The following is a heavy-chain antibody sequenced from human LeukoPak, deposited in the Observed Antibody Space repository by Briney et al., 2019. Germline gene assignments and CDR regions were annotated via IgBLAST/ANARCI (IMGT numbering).Heavy chain of an antibody. V-gene: IGHV4-4*07. CDR3: ARTNLGYSYGYNWFDP. J-gene: IGHJ5*02. CDR1: GGSISSYY. Sequence: SETLSLTCTVSGGSISSYYWSWIRQPAGKGLEWIGRIYTSGSTNYNPSLKSRVTMSVDTSKNQFSLKLSSVTAADTAVYYCARTNLGYSYGYNWFDPWGQGTLVTVSS. D-gene: IGHD5-18*01. CDR2: IYTSGST.